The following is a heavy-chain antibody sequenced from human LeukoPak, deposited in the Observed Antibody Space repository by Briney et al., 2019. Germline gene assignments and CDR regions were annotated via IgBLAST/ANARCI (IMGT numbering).Heavy chain of an antibody. CDR3: AKDRGGYNYRGAFDI. D-gene: IGHD5-24*01. J-gene: IGHJ3*02. CDR1: GFTFDDYA. V-gene: IGHV3-9*01. CDR2: ISWNSGSI. Sequence: PGGSLRLSCAASGFTFDDYAMHWVRQAPGKGLEWVSGISWNSGSIGYADSVKGRFTISRDNAKNSLYLQMNSLRAEDTALYYCAKDRGGYNYRGAFDIWGQGTMVTVSS.